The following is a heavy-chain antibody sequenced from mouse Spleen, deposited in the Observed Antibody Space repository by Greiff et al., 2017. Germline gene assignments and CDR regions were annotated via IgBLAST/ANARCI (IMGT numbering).Heavy chain of an antibody. CDR3: AIYGSSPTYAMDY. CDR1: GYTFTSYW. Sequence: QVQLQQPGAELVKPGASVKLSCKASGYTFTSYWMHWVKQRPGQGLEWIGMIHPNSGSTNYNEKFKSKATLTVDKSSSTAYMQLSSLTSEDSAVYYCAIYGSSPTYAMDYWGQRTSVTVSS. D-gene: IGHD1-1*01. J-gene: IGHJ4*01. V-gene: IGHV1-64*01. CDR2: IHPNSGST.